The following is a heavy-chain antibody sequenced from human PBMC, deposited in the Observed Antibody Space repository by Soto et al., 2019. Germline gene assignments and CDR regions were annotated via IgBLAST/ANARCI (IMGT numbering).Heavy chain of an antibody. D-gene: IGHD1-20*01. CDR3: TRMRSFYIWNDDY. V-gene: IGHV3-73*02. CDR1: GFTFSGSA. J-gene: IGHJ4*02. Sequence: EVQLVESGGGLVQPGGSLKLSCAASGFTFSGSAMHWVRQASGKGLEWVGRIRSKANSYATAYAASVKGRFTISRDDSKNTAYLQMNSLKTEDTAVYYCTRMRSFYIWNDDYWGQGTLVTVSS. CDR2: IRSKANSYAT.